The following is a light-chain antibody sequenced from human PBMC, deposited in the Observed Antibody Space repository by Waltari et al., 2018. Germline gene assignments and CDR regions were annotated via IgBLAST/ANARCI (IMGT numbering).Light chain of an antibody. V-gene: IGLV2-14*01. J-gene: IGLJ1*01. Sequence: QSALTQPASVSGSPGQPITISCTGSSLDVGGYDFVSWYRQHPGQAPKVVIFDVNNRPSGVSDRVSGSKSGNTASLTISGLQAEDEGDYYCTSYTSRHTLVFGGGTKVTVL. CDR3: TSYTSRHTLV. CDR2: DVN. CDR1: SLDVGGYDF.